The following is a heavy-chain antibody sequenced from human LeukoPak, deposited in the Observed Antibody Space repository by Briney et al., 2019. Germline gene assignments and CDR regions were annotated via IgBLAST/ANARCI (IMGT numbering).Heavy chain of an antibody. CDR1: AGSISGYY. CDR3: ARWFCSGGSCRGAVDY. D-gene: IGHD2-15*01. J-gene: IGHJ4*02. CDR2: IYYTGRT. Sequence: SETLSLTCTVSAGSISGYYWTWIRQPPGKGLEWIGYIYYTGRTNYTPSLKSRVAISLDTSKNQFSLKLNSVTAADTAVYYCARWFCSGGSCRGAVDYWGQGTLVTVSS. V-gene: IGHV4-59*01.